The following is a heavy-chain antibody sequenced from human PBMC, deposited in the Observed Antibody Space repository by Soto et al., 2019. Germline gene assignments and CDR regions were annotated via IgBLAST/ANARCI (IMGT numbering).Heavy chain of an antibody. Sequence: PLQPMRLPSTVSEGYSVDLGGSWISKKQGKGLEWIGYIYYSGSTNYNPSLKSRVTISVDTSKNQFSLKLSSVTAADTAVYYCARDEGNFGDLCTSSAYLVQGTLDPGS. CDR1: EGYSVDLG. J-gene: IGHJ1*01. V-gene: IGHV4-59*11. CDR3: ARDEGNFGDLCTSSAY. D-gene: IGHD3-10*01. CDR2: IYYSGST.